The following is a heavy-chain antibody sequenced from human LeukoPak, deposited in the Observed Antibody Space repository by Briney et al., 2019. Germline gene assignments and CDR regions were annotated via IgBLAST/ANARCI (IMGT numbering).Heavy chain of an antibody. CDR2: INSDGSST. CDR3: AKNGGPHGMDV. D-gene: IGHD1-1*01. V-gene: IGHV3-74*01. CDR1: GFTFSSDW. Sequence: GGSLRLSCAASGFTFSSDWMHWVRQAPGKGLVWVSRINSDGSSTSYADSVKGRFTISRDNAKNSLHLQMNSLRAEDTAVYYCAKNGGPHGMDVWGQGTTVTVSS. J-gene: IGHJ6*02.